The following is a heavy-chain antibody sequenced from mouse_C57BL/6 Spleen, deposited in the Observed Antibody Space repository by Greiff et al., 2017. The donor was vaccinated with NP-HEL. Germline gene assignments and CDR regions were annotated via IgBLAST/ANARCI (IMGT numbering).Heavy chain of an antibody. CDR3: ARSGITTVADY. V-gene: IGHV1-59*01. Sequence: QVQLKQPGAELVRPGTSVKLSCKASGYTFTSYWMHWVKQRPGQGLEWIGVIDPSDSYTNYNQKFKGKATLTVDTSSSTAYMQLSSLTSEDSAVYYCARSGITTVADYWGQGTTLTVSS. D-gene: IGHD1-1*01. CDR1: GYTFTSYW. J-gene: IGHJ2*01. CDR2: IDPSDSYT.